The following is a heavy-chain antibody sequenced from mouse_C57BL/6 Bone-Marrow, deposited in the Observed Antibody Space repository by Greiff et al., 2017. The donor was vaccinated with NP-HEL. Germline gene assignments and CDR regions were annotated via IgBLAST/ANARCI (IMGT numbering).Heavy chain of an antibody. CDR3: SRCDYGVFAY. V-gene: IGHV1-81*01. CDR2: IYPRSGNT. J-gene: IGHJ3*01. CDR1: GYTFTSYG. Sequence: QVQLQQSGAELARPGASVKLSCKASGYTFTSYGISWVKQRTGQGLEWIGEIYPRSGNTYYNEKFKGKATLTADKSSSTAYMALRSLTSDDSAVYFCSRCDYGVFAYWGQGTLVTVSA. D-gene: IGHD2-4*01.